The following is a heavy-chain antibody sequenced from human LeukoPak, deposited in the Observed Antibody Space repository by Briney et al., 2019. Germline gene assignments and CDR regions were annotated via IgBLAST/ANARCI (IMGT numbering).Heavy chain of an antibody. CDR2: ISSSSYI. J-gene: IGHJ6*03. V-gene: IGHV3-21*01. CDR3: ARDCLPLYGYGSYYYYYYMDV. CDR1: GFTFSSYS. Sequence: GGSLRLSCAASGFTFSSYSMNWVRQAPGKGLEWVSSISSSSYIYYADSVKGRFTISGDNAKNSLYLQMNSLRAEDTAVYYCARDCLPLYGYGSYYYYYYMDVWGKGTTVTVSS. D-gene: IGHD5-18*01.